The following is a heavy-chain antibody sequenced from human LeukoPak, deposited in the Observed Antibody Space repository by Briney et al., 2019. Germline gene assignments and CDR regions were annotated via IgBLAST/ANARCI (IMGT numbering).Heavy chain of an antibody. CDR2: VCYRGTA. D-gene: IGHD3-10*01. V-gene: IGHV4-30-4*08. CDR1: GGSINNGDNY. CDR3: ARIQGNGAYGWDYFDY. J-gene: IGHJ4*02. Sequence: PSETLSLTCTVSGGSINNGDNYWSWIRQPPGKGLEWLGFVCYRGTAYYNSSLKSRLTISIDTSQNQFSLRLTSVTAADTAVYYCARIQGNGAYGWDYFDYWGRGTLVAVSS.